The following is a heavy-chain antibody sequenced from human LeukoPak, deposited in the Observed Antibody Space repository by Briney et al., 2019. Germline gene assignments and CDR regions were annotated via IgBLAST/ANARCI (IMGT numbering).Heavy chain of an antibody. Sequence: GESLKISCKASSNSFTSYWTGWVRYITRKGLEWMGFIYPGDPDTKYSPSFQRQVTISANKSISTAYLQWSSLKASDTAMFYCASSFRSPLGSYYFDYWGQGTLVTVSS. CDR2: IYPGDPDT. J-gene: IGHJ4*02. V-gene: IGHV5-51*01. CDR1: SNSFTSYW. CDR3: ASSFRSPLGSYYFDY. D-gene: IGHD3-16*01.